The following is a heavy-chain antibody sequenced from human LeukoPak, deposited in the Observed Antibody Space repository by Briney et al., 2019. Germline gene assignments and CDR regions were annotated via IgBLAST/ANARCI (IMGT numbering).Heavy chain of an antibody. CDR2: MNPNSGNT. Sequence: GASVKVSCKASGYTFTSYDINWVRQATGQGLEWMGWMNPNSGNTGYAQKFQGRVTMTRNTSISTAYMELSSLRSEDTAVYYCARGMVPQYLDWLLSGDAFDIWGQGTMVTVSS. CDR3: ARGMVPQYLDWLLSGDAFDI. CDR1: GYTFTSYD. D-gene: IGHD3-9*01. V-gene: IGHV1-8*01. J-gene: IGHJ3*02.